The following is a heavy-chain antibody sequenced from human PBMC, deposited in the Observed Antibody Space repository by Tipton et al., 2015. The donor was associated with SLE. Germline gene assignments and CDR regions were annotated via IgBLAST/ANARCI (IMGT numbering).Heavy chain of an antibody. CDR1: NGSISNYY. Sequence: TLSLTRTVSNGSISNYYWSWIRQPPGKGLEWIGYIYYSGSTNYNPSLRSRVTISVDTSKNQFSLKLTSVTAADTAVYYCARGAAGDHWGQGTLVTVSS. CDR2: IYYSGST. CDR3: ARGAAGDH. D-gene: IGHD2-15*01. J-gene: IGHJ4*02. V-gene: IGHV4-59*01.